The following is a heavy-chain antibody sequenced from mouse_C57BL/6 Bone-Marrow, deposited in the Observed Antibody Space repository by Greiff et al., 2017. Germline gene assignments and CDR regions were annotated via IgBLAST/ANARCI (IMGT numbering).Heavy chain of an antibody. CDR3: ATTVLAGAMDY. D-gene: IGHD4-1*01. CDR2: ISSGGSYT. J-gene: IGHJ4*01. Sequence: DVQLVESGGDLVKPGGSLKFSCAASGFTFSSYGMSWVRQTPDKRLEWVATISSGGSYTYYPDSVQGRFTISRDNAKNTLYLQMSSLKSEDTAMYYCATTVLAGAMDYWGQGTSVTVSS. V-gene: IGHV5-6*01. CDR1: GFTFSSYG.